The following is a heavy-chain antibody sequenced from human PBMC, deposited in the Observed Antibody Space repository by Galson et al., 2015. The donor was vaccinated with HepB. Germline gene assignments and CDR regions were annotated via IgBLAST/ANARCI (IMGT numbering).Heavy chain of an antibody. D-gene: IGHD1-14*01. J-gene: IGHJ4*02. CDR2: TYYRSKWFN. CDR3: ARVYTGTGHFDY. V-gene: IGHV6-1*01. Sequence: CAISGDSVSSNSATWNWIRQSPSRGLEWLGRTYYRSKWFNDYALSVKSRITINPDTSKNQFSLQLNSVTPEDTAVYYCARVYTGTGHFDYWGQGTLVTVSS. CDR1: GDSVSSNSAT.